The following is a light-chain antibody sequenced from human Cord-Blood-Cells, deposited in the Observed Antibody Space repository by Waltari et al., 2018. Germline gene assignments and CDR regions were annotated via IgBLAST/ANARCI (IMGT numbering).Light chain of an antibody. CDR1: SSDVGSYNL. CDR3: CSYAGSLWV. Sequence: QSALTQPASVSGSPGQSIIISCTGTSSDVGSYNLASWYQQHPGKAPKLMIYEVSKRPSGVSNRFSGSKSGNTASLTISGLQAEDEAHYYCCSYAGSLWVFGGGTKLTVL. J-gene: IGLJ3*02. CDR2: EVS. V-gene: IGLV2-23*02.